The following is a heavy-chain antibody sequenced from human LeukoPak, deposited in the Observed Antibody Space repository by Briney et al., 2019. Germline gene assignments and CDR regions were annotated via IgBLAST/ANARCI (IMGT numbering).Heavy chain of an antibody. CDR3: GRHDDSLGYSYGAKFDF. Sequence: PPETPSLTCTVSGGSISSGTYNWGWIRQPPGKGLEWIGSSYYSGSTYYNPSLKSRVTISVDTSKNQFSLKLSSVTAADTAVYYCGRHDDSLGYSYGAKFDFWGQGTLVTVSS. V-gene: IGHV4-39*01. CDR2: SYYSGST. CDR1: GGSISSGTYN. D-gene: IGHD5-18*01. J-gene: IGHJ4*02.